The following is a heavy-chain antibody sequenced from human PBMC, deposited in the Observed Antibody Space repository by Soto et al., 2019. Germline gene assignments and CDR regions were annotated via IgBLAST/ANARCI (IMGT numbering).Heavy chain of an antibody. Sequence: ASVKVSCKASGGTFSSYAISWVRQAPGQGLEWMGGIIPIFGTANYAQKFQGRVTITADESTSTAYMELSSLRSEDTAVYYCAREGGDNSAGGYYYGMDVWGQGTTVTVSS. V-gene: IGHV1-69*13. J-gene: IGHJ6*02. CDR3: AREGGDNSAGGYYYGMDV. CDR2: IIPIFGTA. CDR1: GGTFSSYA. D-gene: IGHD4-17*01.